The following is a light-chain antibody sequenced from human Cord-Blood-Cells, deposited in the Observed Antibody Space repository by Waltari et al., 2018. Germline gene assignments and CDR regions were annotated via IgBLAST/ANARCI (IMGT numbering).Light chain of an antibody. CDR1: SRYVGGYNY. CDR3: SSYTSSSTYV. CDR2: DVS. V-gene: IGLV2-14*01. J-gene: IGLJ1*01. Sequence: QSALTQPASVSGSPGQSLTISCTGTSRYVGGYNYVSWYQQHPGKAPKLMIYDVSKRPSGVSNRFSGSKSGNTASLTISGLQAEDEADYYCSSYTSSSTYVFGTGTKVTVL.